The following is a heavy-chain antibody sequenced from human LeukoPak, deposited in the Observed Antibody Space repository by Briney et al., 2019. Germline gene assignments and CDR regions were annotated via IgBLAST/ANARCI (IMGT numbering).Heavy chain of an antibody. CDR2: ISTSGST. J-gene: IGHJ4*02. CDR1: GGSIRSYY. V-gene: IGHV4-4*07. D-gene: IGHD2-15*01. CDR3: ARYRGVVAATYVDY. Sequence: SETLSLTCTVSGGSIRSYYWSWIQQPAGKGLEWIGRISTSGSTNYNPSLKSRVTMSVDTSKTQFSRKLSSVTAADTAVYYCARYRGVVAATYVDYWCQGTLVTVSS.